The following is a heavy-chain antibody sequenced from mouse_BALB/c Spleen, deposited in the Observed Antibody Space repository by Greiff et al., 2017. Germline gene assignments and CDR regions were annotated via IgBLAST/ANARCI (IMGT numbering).Heavy chain of an antibody. Sequence: EVKLQESGPSLVKPSQTLSLTCSVTGDSITSGYWNWIRKFPGNKLEYMGYISYSGSTYYNPSLKSRISITRDTSKNQYYLQLNSVTTEDTATYYCAREGTTARAWFAYWGQGTLVTVSA. CDR2: ISYSGST. CDR3: AREGTTARAWFAY. D-gene: IGHD1-2*01. V-gene: IGHV3-8*02. CDR1: GDSITSGY. J-gene: IGHJ3*01.